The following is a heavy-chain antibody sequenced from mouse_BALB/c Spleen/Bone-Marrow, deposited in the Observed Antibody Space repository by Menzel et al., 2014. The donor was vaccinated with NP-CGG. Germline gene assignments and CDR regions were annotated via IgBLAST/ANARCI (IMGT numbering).Heavy chain of an antibody. CDR3: ARGRDYDVFSY. J-gene: IGHJ3*01. CDR2: IDPYDSET. V-gene: IGHV1-52*01. CDR1: GYTFTSYW. Sequence: QAQLKESGAELVRPGASVKLSCKASGYTFTSYWMNWVKQRPEQGLEWIGRIDPYDSETHYNQKLKDKAILTVDKSSSTAYMQLSSLTSEDSAVYYCARGRDYDVFSYWGQGTLVTVSA. D-gene: IGHD2-4*01.